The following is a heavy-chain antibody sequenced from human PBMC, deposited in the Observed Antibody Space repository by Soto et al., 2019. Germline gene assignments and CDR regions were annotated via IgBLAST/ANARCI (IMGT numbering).Heavy chain of an antibody. D-gene: IGHD6-6*01. CDR1: GGSFSGYY. CDR2: INHSGST. CDR3: AIRWRYSSSSRSAFDI. V-gene: IGHV4-34*01. Sequence: SETLSLTCAVYGGSFSGYYWSWIRQPPGKGLEWIGEINHSGSTNYTPSLKSRVTISVDTSKNQFSLKLSSVTAADTAVYYCAIRWRYSSSSRSAFDIWGQGTMVTVSS. J-gene: IGHJ3*02.